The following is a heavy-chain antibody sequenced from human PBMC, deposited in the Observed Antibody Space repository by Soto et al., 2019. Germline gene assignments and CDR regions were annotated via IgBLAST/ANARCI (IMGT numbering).Heavy chain of an antibody. J-gene: IGHJ4*02. CDR1: GFTFDDYA. D-gene: IGHD6-13*01. Sequence: EVQLVESGGGLVQPGRSLRLSCAASGFTFDDYAMHWVRQAPGKGLEWVSGISWNSGSIGYADSVKGRFTISRDNAKNSLYLQMYRLRAEDTALYYCAKDGTAAAGTVDYFDYWGQGTLVTVSS. CDR2: ISWNSGSI. V-gene: IGHV3-9*01. CDR3: AKDGTAAAGTVDYFDY.